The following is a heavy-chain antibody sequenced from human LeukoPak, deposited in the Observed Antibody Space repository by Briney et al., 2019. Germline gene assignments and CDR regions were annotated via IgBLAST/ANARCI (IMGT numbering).Heavy chain of an antibody. CDR2: IYYGGRT. CDR3: ARGWGLMGLFYFDY. J-gene: IGHJ4*02. D-gene: IGHD3-22*01. V-gene: IGHV4-39*01. Sequence: SETLSLTCSVSGGSISSLSYYWGWVRQPPGKGLEWIGSIYYGGRTYYNPSLKSRVTMPVDTSKNQFSLKLSSVTAADTAVYYCARGWGLMGLFYFDYWGQGTLVTVSS. CDR1: GGSISSLSYY.